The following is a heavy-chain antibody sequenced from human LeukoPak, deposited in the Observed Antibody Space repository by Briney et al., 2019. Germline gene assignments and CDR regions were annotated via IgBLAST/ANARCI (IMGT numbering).Heavy chain of an antibody. CDR2: ISAYNGDT. Sequence: ASVKVSCKASGYTFKTYSFTWVRQAPGQGLEWMGRISAYNGDTDYAQKFQGRVALTADTLTRIGYMELTSLRSDDTAVYYCAFRGVIPNYFDYWGQGSLVTVSS. CDR1: GYTFKTYS. D-gene: IGHD3-10*01. CDR3: AFRGVIPNYFDY. V-gene: IGHV1-18*01. J-gene: IGHJ4*02.